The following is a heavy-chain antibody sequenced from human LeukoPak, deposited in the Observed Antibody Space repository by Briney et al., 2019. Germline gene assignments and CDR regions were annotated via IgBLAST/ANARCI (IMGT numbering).Heavy chain of an antibody. CDR3: ARDREEYCSGGSCTNFDY. CDR1: GFTFSSYN. D-gene: IGHD2-15*01. V-gene: IGHV3-21*01. J-gene: IGHJ4*02. Sequence: PGGSLRLSCAAYGFTFSSYNMNWVRQAPGKGLEWVSSISTSSSYIYYADSVKGRFTVSRDNARNSLFLQMNSLRAEDTAVYFCARDREEYCSGGSCTNFDYWGQGTLVTVSS. CDR2: ISTSSSYI.